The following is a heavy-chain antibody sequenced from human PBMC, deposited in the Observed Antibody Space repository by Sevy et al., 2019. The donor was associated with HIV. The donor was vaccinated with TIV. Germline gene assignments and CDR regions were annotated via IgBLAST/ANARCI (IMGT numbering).Heavy chain of an antibody. CDR1: GGSISSYY. D-gene: IGHD2-2*01. Sequence: SETLSLTCTVSGGSISSYYWSGIRQPAWKGLEWIGRIYTSRSTNYNPSLKSRVTMSVDTSKNQFSLKLSSVTAADTAVYYCARSTGYCSSTSCPYYYYYGMDVWGQGTTVTVSS. CDR2: IYTSRST. V-gene: IGHV4-4*07. J-gene: IGHJ6*02. CDR3: ARSTGYCSSTSCPYYYYYGMDV.